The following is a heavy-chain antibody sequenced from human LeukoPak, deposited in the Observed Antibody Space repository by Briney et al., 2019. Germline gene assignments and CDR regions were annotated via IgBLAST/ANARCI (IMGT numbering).Heavy chain of an antibody. V-gene: IGHV3-74*01. Sequence: GGTLRLSCAASGFTFSNYWMHWVRQAPGKELVWVSRISSDGSSTSYADSVKARFTISRDNAKNTLYLQMNSLRAEDTAVYYCARTAYSDYSLGFWGQGTLVTVSS. CDR2: ISSDGSST. J-gene: IGHJ4*02. CDR1: GFTFSNYW. D-gene: IGHD5-12*01. CDR3: ARTAYSDYSLGF.